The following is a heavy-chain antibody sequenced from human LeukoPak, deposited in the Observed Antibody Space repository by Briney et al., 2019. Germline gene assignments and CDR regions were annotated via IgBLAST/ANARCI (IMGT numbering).Heavy chain of an antibody. CDR2: TRNKANSYTT. CDR3: ARGSGWYTGFDY. J-gene: IGHJ4*02. CDR1: GFTFSDHY. V-gene: IGHV3-72*01. Sequence: GGSLRLSCAASGFTFSDHYMDWVRQAPGKGLEWVGRTRNKANSYTTEYAASVKGRFTISRDDSKNSLYLQMNGLKTEDTAVYYCARGSGWYTGFDYWGQGTLVTVSS. D-gene: IGHD6-19*01.